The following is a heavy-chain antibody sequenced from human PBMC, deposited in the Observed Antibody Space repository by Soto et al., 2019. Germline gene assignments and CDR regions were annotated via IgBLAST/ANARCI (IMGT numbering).Heavy chain of an antibody. CDR2: ISYDGSNK. CDR3: ARDRSLDPPDAFDI. Sequence: QVQLVESGGGVVQPGRSLRLSCAASGFTFSSYAMHWVRQAPGKGLEWVAVISYDGSNKYYAESVKGRFTIYRDNSKNTLYLQKDSLRAEDTAVYYCARDRSLDPPDAFDIWGQGTMVTVSS. J-gene: IGHJ3*02. V-gene: IGHV3-30-3*01. CDR1: GFTFSSYA.